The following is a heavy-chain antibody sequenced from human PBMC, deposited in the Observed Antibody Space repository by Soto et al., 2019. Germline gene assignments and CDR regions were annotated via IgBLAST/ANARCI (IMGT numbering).Heavy chain of an antibody. D-gene: IGHD3-22*01. Sequence: GESLKISCKGSGFTFTDYWFGWVRQMPGKGLEWMGLIYPGDSDTRYSPSFQGQVTISADKSISTAYLQWSSLKASDTAMYYCARQIYDSDTGPNFQYYFASWGQGTTVAVSS. CDR3: ARQIYDSDTGPNFQYYFAS. J-gene: IGHJ4*02. CDR2: IYPGDSDT. CDR1: GFTFTDYW. V-gene: IGHV5-51*01.